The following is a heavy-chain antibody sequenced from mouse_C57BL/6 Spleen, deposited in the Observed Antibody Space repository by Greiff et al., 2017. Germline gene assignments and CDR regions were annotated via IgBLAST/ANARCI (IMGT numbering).Heavy chain of an antibody. CDR3: ANYDGWYFDV. CDR1: GYTFTDYY. V-gene: IGHV1-26*01. D-gene: IGHD2-3*01. CDR2: INPNNGGT. Sequence: VQRQHSRPELVKPGASVKISCKASGYTFTDYYMNWVKQSHGKSLEWIGDINPNNGGTSYNQKFKGKATLTVDKSSSTAYMELRSLTSEDSAVYYCANYDGWYFDVWGTGTTVTVSS. J-gene: IGHJ1*03.